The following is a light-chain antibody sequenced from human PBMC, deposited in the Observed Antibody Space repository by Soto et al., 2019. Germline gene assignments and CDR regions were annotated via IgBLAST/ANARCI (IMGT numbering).Light chain of an antibody. J-gene: IGKJ3*01. CDR3: QQYNSYSPLFT. V-gene: IGKV1-5*03. CDR2: KAS. Sequence: DIQMTQSPSTLSASVGDRVTITCRASQSISSWLAWYQQKPGKAPKLLIYKASSLESGVPSRFSGRGSGTEFTRTISSLQHDDVAPYYCQQYNSYSPLFTFGPGTKVDI. CDR1: QSISSW.